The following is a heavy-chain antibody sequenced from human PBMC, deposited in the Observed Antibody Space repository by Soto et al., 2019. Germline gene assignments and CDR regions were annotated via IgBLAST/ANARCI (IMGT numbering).Heavy chain of an antibody. CDR1: GFTFSSYG. D-gene: IGHD6-19*01. Sequence: GGSLRLSCAASGFTFSSYGMHWVRQAPGKGLEWVAVISYDGSNKYYADSVKGRFTISRDNSKNTLYLQMNSPRAEDTAVYYCAKDGYSSGWLVDYWGQGTLVTVSS. CDR3: AKDGYSSGWLVDY. CDR2: ISYDGSNK. J-gene: IGHJ4*02. V-gene: IGHV3-30*18.